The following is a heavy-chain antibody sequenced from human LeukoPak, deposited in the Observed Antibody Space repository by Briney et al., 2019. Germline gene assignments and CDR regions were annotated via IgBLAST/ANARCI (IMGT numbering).Heavy chain of an antibody. D-gene: IGHD3-22*01. Sequence: ASVKVSCKASGFTFTNYFMHWVRQAPGQGLEWMGIINPSGDNTWYAQKFQGRVTMTRNTSISTAYMELSSLRSEDTAVYYCARVSVVVSSLAFDYWGQGTLVTVSS. CDR3: ARVSVVVSSLAFDY. V-gene: IGHV1-46*01. CDR1: GFTFTNYF. J-gene: IGHJ4*02. CDR2: INPSGDNT.